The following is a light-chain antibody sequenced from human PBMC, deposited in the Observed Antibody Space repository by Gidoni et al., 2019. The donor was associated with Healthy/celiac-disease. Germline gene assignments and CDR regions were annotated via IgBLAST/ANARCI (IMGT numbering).Light chain of an antibody. J-gene: IGKJ1*01. CDR2: AAS. CDR1: QGISHY. Sequence: DIQMTQSPSSLSASVGDRVTITCRASQGISHYLAWYQQKPGKVPKLLIYAASTLQSGVPSRFSGSGSGTDFTLPISSLPPEDFATYYCQKYNSAPRTFGQGTKVEIK. V-gene: IGKV1-27*01. CDR3: QKYNSAPRT.